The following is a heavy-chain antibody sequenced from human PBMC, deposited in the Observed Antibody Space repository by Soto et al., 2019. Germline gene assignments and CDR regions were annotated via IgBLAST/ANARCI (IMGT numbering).Heavy chain of an antibody. V-gene: IGHV3-30*18. CDR3: AKDGEYYYYNGRDV. CDR1: GFSFSNFG. CDR2: VSYDGINK. D-gene: IGHD3-10*01. J-gene: IGHJ6*01. Sequence: PGGSLRLSCAASGFSFSNFGMHWVRQAPGKGLEWVAVVSYDGINKYYADSVKGRFTISRDNSKNTLYLHMNSLRAEDTAVSYFAKDGEYYYYNGRDVWGQGTRVTVSS.